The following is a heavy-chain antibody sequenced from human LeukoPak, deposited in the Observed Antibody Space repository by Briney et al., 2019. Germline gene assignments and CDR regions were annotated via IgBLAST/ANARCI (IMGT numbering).Heavy chain of an antibody. J-gene: IGHJ4*02. V-gene: IGHV1-69*13. D-gene: IGHD3-3*01. CDR2: IIPIFGTA. Sequence: WASVKVSCKASGGTFSSYAISWVRQAPGQGLEWMGGIIPIFGTANYAQKFQGRVTITADESTSTAYMELSNLRSEDTAVYYCARGNGGRFLEWQYFDYWGQGTLVTVSS. CDR1: GGTFSSYA. CDR3: ARGNGGRFLEWQYFDY.